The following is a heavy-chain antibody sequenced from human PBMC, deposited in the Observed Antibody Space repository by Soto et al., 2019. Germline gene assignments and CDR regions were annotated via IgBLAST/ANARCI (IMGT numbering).Heavy chain of an antibody. CDR3: ARGLRVPAAMLHYYYYMDV. V-gene: IGHV1-8*01. CDR2: MNPNSGNT. D-gene: IGHD2-2*01. J-gene: IGHJ6*03. Sequence: GASVKVSCTASGYTFTSYDINWVRQATGQGLEWMGWMNPNSGNTGYAQKFQGRVTMTRNTSISTAYMELSSLRSEDTAVYYCARGLRVPAAMLHYYYYMDVWGKGTTVTVSS. CDR1: GYTFTSYD.